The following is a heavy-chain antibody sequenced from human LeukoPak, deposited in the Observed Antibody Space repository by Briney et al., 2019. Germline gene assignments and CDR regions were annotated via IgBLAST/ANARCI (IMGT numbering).Heavy chain of an antibody. J-gene: IGHJ4*02. Sequence: PGGSLRLSCAPSGFTFSRFWMTWVRQAPGKGLEYVANINGDGREKYSVDSVKGRFTISRDNVRNSLFLQMSSLRVEDTAVYYCARDNSAEKGQQLANWGQGTLVTVCS. D-gene: IGHD6-13*01. CDR2: INGDGREK. CDR1: GFTFSRFW. V-gene: IGHV3-7*04. CDR3: ARDNSAEKGQQLAN.